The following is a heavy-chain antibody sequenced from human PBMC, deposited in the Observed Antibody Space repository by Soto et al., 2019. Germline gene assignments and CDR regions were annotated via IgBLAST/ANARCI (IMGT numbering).Heavy chain of an antibody. J-gene: IGHJ5*02. CDR1: GTSLNSGTNY. V-gene: IGHV4-61*01. CDR2: IYGSGNT. Sequence: PSETLSLTCTVSGTSLNSGTNYWNWVRQPPGKALEWIGYIYGSGNTKYNPSLKSRVTISQDTSKNQVSLKMNSVTATDTAMYYCAGDWGPSWFDPWGQGILVTVSS. D-gene: IGHD7-27*01. CDR3: AGDWGPSWFDP.